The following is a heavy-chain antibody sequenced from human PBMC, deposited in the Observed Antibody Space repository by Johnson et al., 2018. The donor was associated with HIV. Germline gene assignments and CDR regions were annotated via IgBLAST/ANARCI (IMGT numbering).Heavy chain of an antibody. Sequence: HLVESGGLMVQPGGSLRLSCAASGFSFGDYAMHWVRQVTGKGLEWVSLISWDGANTYYADSVKGRFTISRDNSKNTLYLQMNSLRVEDTAVYYCARQKNSQGRWLQFDAFDIWGQGTMVT. CDR1: GFSFGDYA. D-gene: IGHD5-24*01. V-gene: IGHV3-43D*03. CDR2: ISWDGANT. CDR3: ARQKNSQGRWLQFDAFDI. J-gene: IGHJ3*02.